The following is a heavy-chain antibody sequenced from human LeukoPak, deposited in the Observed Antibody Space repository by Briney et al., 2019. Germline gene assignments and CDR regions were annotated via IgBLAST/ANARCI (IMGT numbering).Heavy chain of an antibody. D-gene: IGHD3-3*01. Sequence: ASVKVSCKASGYTFTSYGISWVRQAPGQGLEWMGWISAYNGNTNYAQKLQGRVTMTTGTSTSTAYMELRSLRSDDTAVYYCARGTYYDFWSGYSPDGGSPTDYWGQGTLVTVSS. CDR1: GYTFTSYG. J-gene: IGHJ4*02. CDR2: ISAYNGNT. CDR3: ARGTYYDFWSGYSPDGGSPTDY. V-gene: IGHV1-18*01.